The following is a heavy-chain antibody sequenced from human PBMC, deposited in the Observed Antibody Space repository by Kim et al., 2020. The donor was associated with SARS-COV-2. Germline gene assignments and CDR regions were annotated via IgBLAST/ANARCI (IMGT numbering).Heavy chain of an antibody. CDR1: GYSFTSYW. Sequence: GESLKISCKGSGYSFTSYWIGWVRQMPGKGLEWMGIIYPGDSDTRYSPSFQGQVTISADKSISTAYLQWSSLKASDTAMYYCARPVGDTRRESSGWFDPWGQGTLVTVSS. J-gene: IGHJ5*02. V-gene: IGHV5-51*01. D-gene: IGHD1-26*01. CDR3: ARPVGDTRRESSGWFDP. CDR2: IYPGDSDT.